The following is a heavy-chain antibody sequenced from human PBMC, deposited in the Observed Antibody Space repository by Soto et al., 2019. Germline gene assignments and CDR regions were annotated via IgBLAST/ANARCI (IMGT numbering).Heavy chain of an antibody. J-gene: IGHJ4*02. CDR2: IKSKTDGGTT. CDR3: TTSPHHGSGSFHNGAY. D-gene: IGHD3-10*01. Sequence: GGSLRLSCAASGFTFSDAWMTWVRQAPGKGLEWVGRIKSKTDGGTTDYAAPAKGRFTISRDDSKSSLYLQMNSLVTEDTALYYCTTSPHHGSGSFHNGAYWGQGTLVTVSS. V-gene: IGHV3-15*01. CDR1: GFTFSDAW.